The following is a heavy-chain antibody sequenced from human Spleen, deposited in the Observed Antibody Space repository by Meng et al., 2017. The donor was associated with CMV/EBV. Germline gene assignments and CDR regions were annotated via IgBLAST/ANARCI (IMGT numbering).Heavy chain of an antibody. CDR3: ARARSEVLSQYYDFWSDYPRTDAFDI. V-gene: IGHV1-8*01. J-gene: IGHJ3*02. CDR2: MNPNTGNT. CDR1: GYTFSSHD. D-gene: IGHD3-3*01. Sequence: ASVKVSCKASGYTFSSHDINWVRQTTGQGLEWMGWMNPNTGNTGYAPKFQGRVTMTRNTSISTAYMELSSLRSEDTAVYHCARARSEVLSQYYDFWSDYPRTDAFDIWGQGTMVTVSS.